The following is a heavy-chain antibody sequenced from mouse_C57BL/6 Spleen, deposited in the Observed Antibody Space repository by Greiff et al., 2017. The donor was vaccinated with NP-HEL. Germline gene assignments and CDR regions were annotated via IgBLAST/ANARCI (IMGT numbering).Heavy chain of an antibody. CDR2: IYPGGGYT. Sequence: VQLQQSGAELVRPGTSVKMSCKASGYTFTNYWIGWAKQRPGHGLEWIGDIYPGGGYTNYNEKFKGKATLTADKSSSTAYMQVSSLTSEDSAIYYWARSGGYDDVLYYFDYWGQGTTLTVSS. CDR3: ARSGGYDDVLYYFDY. D-gene: IGHD2-2*01. J-gene: IGHJ2*01. V-gene: IGHV1-63*01. CDR1: GYTFTNYW.